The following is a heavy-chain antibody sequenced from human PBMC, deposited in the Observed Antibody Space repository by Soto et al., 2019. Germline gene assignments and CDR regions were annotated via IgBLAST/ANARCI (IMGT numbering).Heavy chain of an antibody. D-gene: IGHD3-3*01. CDR3: ARAVGDGVAARPFHWHFAL. Sequence: QVQLLQSGAEVRRPGASVTFSCRASGYTFSGYYIHWVRQAPGQGLQWIGWINPFSGGTKFPQEFQGRLTMTWDTSINTVYMDLSGLRSDDTALYYCARAVGDGVAARPFHWHFALWGRGTLVTVPS. CDR1: GYTFSGYY. V-gene: IGHV1-2*02. CDR2: INPFSGGT. J-gene: IGHJ2*01.